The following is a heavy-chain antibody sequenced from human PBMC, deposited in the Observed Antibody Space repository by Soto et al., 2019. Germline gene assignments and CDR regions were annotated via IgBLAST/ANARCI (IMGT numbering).Heavy chain of an antibody. CDR3: ARVERGTATTVVDAFDI. CDR1: GGFVSSGSYY. CDR2: MSHSGGT. V-gene: IGHV4-34*01. D-gene: IGHD1-1*01. Sequence: QVQLQQWGAGLLKPSETLSLTCAVYGGFVSSGSYYWSWIRQPPGKGLEWIGEMSHSGGTHFNTSHKSRVNIAVATSKNQFSLKMCSVTAADTALYYCARVERGTATTVVDAFDIWGPGTMVTVSS. J-gene: IGHJ3*02.